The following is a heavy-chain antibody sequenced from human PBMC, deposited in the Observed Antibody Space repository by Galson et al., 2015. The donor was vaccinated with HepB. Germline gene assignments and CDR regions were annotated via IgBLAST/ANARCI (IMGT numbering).Heavy chain of an antibody. Sequence: SLRLSCAASGFTFSSYAMHWVRQAPGKGLEYVSAISSNGGSTYYANSVKGRFTISRDNSKNTLYLQMGSLRAEDMAVYYCARASVRYYDFWSGYYGFDYWGQGTLVTVSS. J-gene: IGHJ4*02. CDR1: GFTFSSYA. D-gene: IGHD3-3*01. CDR2: ISSNGGST. CDR3: ARASVRYYDFWSGYYGFDY. V-gene: IGHV3-64*01.